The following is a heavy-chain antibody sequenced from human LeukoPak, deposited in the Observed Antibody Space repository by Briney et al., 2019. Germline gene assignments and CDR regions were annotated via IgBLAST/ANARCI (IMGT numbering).Heavy chain of an antibody. J-gene: IGHJ4*02. Sequence: SGPTLVNPTPTLTLTCTYSGFSLRTSGVGVGWIRQPPGKALEWLALIYWDDDKRYSPSLKSRLTITKDASKNQVVLTMTNMDPVDTATYCLAHRRSTGYLFDFWGQGTLVTVSS. V-gene: IGHV2-5*02. CDR2: IYWDDDK. CDR1: GFSLRTSGVG. D-gene: IGHD3-9*01. CDR3: AHRRSTGYLFDF.